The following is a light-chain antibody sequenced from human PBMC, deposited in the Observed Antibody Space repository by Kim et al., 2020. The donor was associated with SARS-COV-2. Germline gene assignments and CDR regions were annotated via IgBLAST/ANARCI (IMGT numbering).Light chain of an antibody. CDR1: QNVSNY. CDR2: DAS. CDR3: LQRTNWPAT. Sequence: LSPGERATLSCRANQNVSNYLAWYQQKPGQAPRLLIHDASYRAAGIPARFSGSGSGTDFTLTISSLEPEDFAIYYCLQRTNWPATFGQGTKVDIK. V-gene: IGKV3-11*01. J-gene: IGKJ1*01.